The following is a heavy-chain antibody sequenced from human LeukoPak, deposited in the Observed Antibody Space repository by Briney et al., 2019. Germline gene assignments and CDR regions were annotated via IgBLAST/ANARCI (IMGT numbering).Heavy chain of an antibody. Sequence: GESLKISCKGSGYSFTNYWIGWVRQMPGKGLEWMGIIYPGDSDTRYSPSFQGQVTISVDKSINTAYLQWSRLKASDTAMYYCASLRSSGYYSPFDYWGQGALVTVSS. CDR3: ASLRSSGYYSPFDY. V-gene: IGHV5-51*01. D-gene: IGHD3-22*01. J-gene: IGHJ4*02. CDR1: GYSFTNYW. CDR2: IYPGDSDT.